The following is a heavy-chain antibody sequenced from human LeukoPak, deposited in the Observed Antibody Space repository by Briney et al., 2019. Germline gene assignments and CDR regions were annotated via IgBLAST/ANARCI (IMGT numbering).Heavy chain of an antibody. CDR3: ATEGAVAPFDY. D-gene: IGHD6-19*01. J-gene: IGHJ4*02. Sequence: GGSLRLSCAASGFTFSSYAMSWVRQAPGKGLEWVSAISGSGGSAYYADSVKGRFTISRDSAKNTLYLQMNSLRAEDTAIYYCATEGAVAPFDYWGQGTLVTVSS. CDR1: GFTFSSYA. V-gene: IGHV3-23*01. CDR2: ISGSGGSA.